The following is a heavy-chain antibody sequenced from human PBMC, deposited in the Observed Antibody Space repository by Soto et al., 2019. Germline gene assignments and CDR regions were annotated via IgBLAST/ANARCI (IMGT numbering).Heavy chain of an antibody. Sequence: GGSLRLSCAASGFTVSSNYMSWVRQAPGKGLEWVSVIYSGGSTYYADSVKGRFTISRHNSKNTLYLQMNSLRAEDTAVYYCARLSDGSGSARPDYYYYYMDVWGKGTTVTVSS. D-gene: IGHD3-10*01. V-gene: IGHV3-53*04. CDR1: GFTVSSNY. J-gene: IGHJ6*03. CDR3: ARLSDGSGSARPDYYYYYMDV. CDR2: IYSGGST.